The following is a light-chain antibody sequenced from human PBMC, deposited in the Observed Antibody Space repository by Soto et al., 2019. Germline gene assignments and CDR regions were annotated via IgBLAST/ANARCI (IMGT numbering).Light chain of an antibody. Sequence: DIQMTQSPSTLSASVGDRVTITCRARQSISRWLAWYQQKPGKAPKLLIYDASSLESGVPSRFSGSGSGTEFTLTISSLQSDDFATYYCQQYNSLTWTFGQGTKVDIK. V-gene: IGKV1-5*01. J-gene: IGKJ1*01. CDR1: QSISRW. CDR2: DAS. CDR3: QQYNSLTWT.